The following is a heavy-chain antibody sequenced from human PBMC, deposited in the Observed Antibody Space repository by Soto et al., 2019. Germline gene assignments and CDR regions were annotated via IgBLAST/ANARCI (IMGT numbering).Heavy chain of an antibody. CDR1: GFTFRNFF. V-gene: IGHV3-7*01. CDR3: ATRRSPHN. Sequence: GGSLRLSCAASGFTFRNFFMSWVRQAPGKGLEWVANIKEDGSETHYADSVKGRFTISRDNAKDSLSLQMNSLRGDDTAVYHCATRRSPHNSGQGPLVTVS. J-gene: IGHJ4*02. CDR2: IKEDGSET.